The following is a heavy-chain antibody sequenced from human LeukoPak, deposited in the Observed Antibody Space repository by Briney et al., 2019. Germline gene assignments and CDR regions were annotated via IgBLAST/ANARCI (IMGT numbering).Heavy chain of an antibody. J-gene: IGHJ4*02. CDR1: GYTFTGYY. CDR3: ARGITMVRGVSPGLDY. V-gene: IGHV1-2*02. D-gene: IGHD3-10*01. CDR2: INPNSGGT. Sequence: ASVKVSCKASGYTFTGYYMHWVRQAPGQGLEWMGWINPNSGGTSYAQKFQGRVTMTRDTSISTAYMELSRLRSDDTAVYYCARGITMVRGVSPGLDYWGQGTLVTVSS.